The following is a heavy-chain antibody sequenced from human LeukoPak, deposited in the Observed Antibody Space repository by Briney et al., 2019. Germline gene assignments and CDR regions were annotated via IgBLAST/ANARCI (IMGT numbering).Heavy chain of an antibody. Sequence: GGSLRLSCAASGFTFSSFGMHWVRQAPGKGLEWVAFIRYDGSDKYYVDSVKGRFTISRDNSKKTLYLQLNSLRAEDTSIYYCAKDFSLGGSYFDHWGQGTLVTVSS. D-gene: IGHD3-10*01. CDR3: AKDFSLGGSYFDH. V-gene: IGHV3-30*02. CDR2: IRYDGSDK. J-gene: IGHJ4*02. CDR1: GFTFSSFG.